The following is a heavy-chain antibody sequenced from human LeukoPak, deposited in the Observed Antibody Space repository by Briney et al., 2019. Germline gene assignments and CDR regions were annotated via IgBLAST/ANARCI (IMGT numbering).Heavy chain of an antibody. CDR1: GFTFSSYW. D-gene: IGHD2-2*01. Sequence: PGGSLRLSCAASGFTFSSYWMSWVRQAPGKGLKWVANIKQDGSEKYYVDSVKGRFTISRDNAKNSLYLQMNSLRAEDTALYYCAKDKYCSSTSCHPNWFNPWGQGTLITVSS. V-gene: IGHV3-7*03. CDR2: IKQDGSEK. CDR3: AKDKYCSSTSCHPNWFNP. J-gene: IGHJ5*02.